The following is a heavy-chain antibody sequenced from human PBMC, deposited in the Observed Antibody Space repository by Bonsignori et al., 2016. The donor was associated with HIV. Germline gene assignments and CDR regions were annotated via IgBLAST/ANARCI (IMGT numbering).Heavy chain of an antibody. V-gene: IGHV4-59*12. CDR2: VSYTGDT. J-gene: IGHJ5*02. D-gene: IGHD1-14*01. CDR3: ARLRFSKLLGSVLPNHFDL. Sequence: GSLRLSCSVSNDSLSDSFWSWIRQPPGMTLEWIGFVSYTGDTKYHTALESRVMIDLDPSKNQISLDLKSVTAADTAVYYCARLRFSKLLGSVLPNHFDLWGQGIAGHRLL. CDR1: NDSLSDSF.